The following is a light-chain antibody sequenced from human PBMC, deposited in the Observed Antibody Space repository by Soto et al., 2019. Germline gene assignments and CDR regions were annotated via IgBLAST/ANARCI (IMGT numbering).Light chain of an antibody. CDR3: QQYGDSTGWT. CDR2: GAS. CDR1: QSVSSIY. Sequence: EIVLTQSPGTLSLSPGERATLSCRASQSVSSIYLGWYQQKPGQAPRLLIYGASSRATGIPDRFSGSGSGTDFTLTISRLEPEDFAVYYCQQYGDSTGWTFGQGTKVE. V-gene: IGKV3-20*01. J-gene: IGKJ1*01.